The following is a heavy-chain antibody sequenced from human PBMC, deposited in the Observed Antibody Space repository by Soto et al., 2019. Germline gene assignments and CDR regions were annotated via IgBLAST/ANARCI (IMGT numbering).Heavy chain of an antibody. CDR1: GFTFSSYG. V-gene: IGHV3-33*01. CDR2: IWYDGSNK. CDR3: ARDLYSSSSWSGYYYGMDV. D-gene: IGHD6-6*01. J-gene: IGHJ6*02. Sequence: GGSLRLSCAASGFTFSSYGMHWVRQAPGKGLEWVAVIWYDGSNKYYADSVKGRFTISRDNSKNTLYLQMNSLRAEDTAVYYCARDLYSSSSWSGYYYGMDVWGQGTTVTVSS.